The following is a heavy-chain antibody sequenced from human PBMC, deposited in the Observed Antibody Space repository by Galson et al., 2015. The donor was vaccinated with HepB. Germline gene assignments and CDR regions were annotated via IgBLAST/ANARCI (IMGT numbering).Heavy chain of an antibody. Sequence: SLRLSCAASGFTFSSYWMSWVRQAPGKGLEWVANIKQDGSEKYYVDSVKGRFTISRDNAKNSLYLQMNSLRAEDTAVYYCARGNVPNYSGSGSYYKAYYYYGMDVWGQGTTVTVSS. J-gene: IGHJ6*02. CDR1: GFTFSSYW. V-gene: IGHV3-7*03. D-gene: IGHD3-10*01. CDR2: IKQDGSEK. CDR3: ARGNVPNYSGSGSYYKAYYYYGMDV.